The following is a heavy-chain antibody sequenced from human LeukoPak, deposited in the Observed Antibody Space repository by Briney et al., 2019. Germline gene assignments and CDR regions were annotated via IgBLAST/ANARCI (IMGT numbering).Heavy chain of an antibody. D-gene: IGHD5-12*01. CDR2: INKSGGGT. J-gene: IGHJ6*02. Sequence: GGSLRLSCAASGFTFSSYDMSWVRQAPGKGLEWVSGINKSGGGTYYADSVRGRFTMSRDNSKNTLFLQMNSLKASDTAMYYCARHQGATKSYYYYDMDVWGQGTTVTVSS. V-gene: IGHV3-23*01. CDR1: GFTFSSYD. CDR3: ARHQGATKSYYYYDMDV.